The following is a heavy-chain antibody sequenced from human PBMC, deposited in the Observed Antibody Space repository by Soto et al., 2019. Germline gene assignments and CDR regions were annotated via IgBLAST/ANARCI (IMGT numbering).Heavy chain of an antibody. CDR3: ARMDYGDYHWYFDL. V-gene: IGHV3-74*01. J-gene: IGHJ2*01. CDR1: GFTFSSYW. CDR2: INSNGSST. Sequence: EVQLVESGGGLVQPGGSLRLSCAASGFTFSSYWMHWVRQAPGKGLVWVSRINSNGSSTSYADSVKGRFTISRDNAKNTLYLQMNSLRAEDTAVYYCARMDYGDYHWYFDLWGRGTLVTVSS. D-gene: IGHD4-17*01.